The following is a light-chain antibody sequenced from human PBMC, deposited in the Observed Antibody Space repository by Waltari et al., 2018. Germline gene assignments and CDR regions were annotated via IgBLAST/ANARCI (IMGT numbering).Light chain of an antibody. J-gene: IGLJ2*01. Sequence: QSALTQPASVSGSPGQSLTISCTGTFSHVGLYNYFSWYQQYPDKAPKVIIYDVNERPSGVSNRFSGSKSGNTASLTISGLQAEDEADYYCCSYAGGSNIVFGGGTKLTVL. CDR1: FSHVGLYNY. CDR3: CSYAGGSNIV. CDR2: DVN. V-gene: IGLV2-23*02.